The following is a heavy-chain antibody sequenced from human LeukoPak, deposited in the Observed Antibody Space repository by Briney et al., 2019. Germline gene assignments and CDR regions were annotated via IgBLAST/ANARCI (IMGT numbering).Heavy chain of an antibody. V-gene: IGHV3-64*01. CDR1: GFTFSSYA. D-gene: IGHD3-9*01. Sequence: GGSLRLSCAASGFTFSSYAMHWVRQAPGKGLEYVSAISSNGGSTYYANSVKGRFTISRDNSKNTLYLQMGSLRAEDMAVYYCARGPRGTLYDILTGYFDYWGQGTLVTVSS. CDR2: ISSNGGST. CDR3: ARGPRGTLYDILTGYFDY. J-gene: IGHJ4*02.